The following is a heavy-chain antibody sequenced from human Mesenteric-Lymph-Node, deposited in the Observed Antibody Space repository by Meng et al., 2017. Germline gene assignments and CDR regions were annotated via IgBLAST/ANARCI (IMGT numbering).Heavy chain of an antibody. CDR3: ATGVADFEY. V-gene: IGHV1-8*02. CDR2: MNPNRGTT. Sequence: QVQLVQSGAEVKKPGAAVKVSCKASGYHFTYRYLHWVRQAPGQALEWMGWMNPNRGTTGYAQKFQGRVTMTRNISKSTAYMDLSSLRSEDTAVYYCATGVADFEYWGQGTLVTVSS. CDR1: GYHFTYRY. J-gene: IGHJ4*02. D-gene: IGHD6-19*01.